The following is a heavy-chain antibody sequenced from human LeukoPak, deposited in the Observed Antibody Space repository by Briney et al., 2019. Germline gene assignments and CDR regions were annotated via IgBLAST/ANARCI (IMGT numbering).Heavy chain of an antibody. J-gene: IGHJ1*01. CDR2: ISGSGGST. V-gene: IGHV3-23*01. Sequence: GGSLRLSCAASGFTFSSYAMSWVRQAPGKGLEWVSGISGSGGSTYYADSVKGRFTISRDNSKNTLYLQMNSLRAEDTAVYYCAKDSDGSNNWEFAEYFQHWGQAPWSPSPQ. CDR3: AKDSDGSNNWEFAEYFQH. CDR1: GFTFSSYA. D-gene: IGHD1-1*01.